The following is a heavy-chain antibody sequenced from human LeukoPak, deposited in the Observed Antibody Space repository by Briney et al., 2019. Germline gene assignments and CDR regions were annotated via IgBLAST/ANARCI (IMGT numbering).Heavy chain of an antibody. CDR1: GYIFSNFN. Sequence: ASVKVSCKASGYIFSNFNMNWVRQAPGQGLEWMGWINTNTGNPTYAQGFTGRFVFSLDTSVSTAYLQISSLKAEDTAVYYCARGGDCSGGSCYDYWGQGTLVTVSS. V-gene: IGHV7-4-1*02. CDR3: ARGGDCSGGSCYDY. CDR2: INTNTGNP. J-gene: IGHJ4*02. D-gene: IGHD2-15*01.